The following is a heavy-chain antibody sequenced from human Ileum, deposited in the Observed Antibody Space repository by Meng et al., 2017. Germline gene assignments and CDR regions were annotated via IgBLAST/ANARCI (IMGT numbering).Heavy chain of an antibody. CDR1: GGSISSSFY. J-gene: IGHJ4*02. CDR3: VRHGGKYFDS. Sequence: QVALQESGPGLVGPSGTLSLPCTVSGGSISSSFYWSWVRQSPGKGLEWIGQIYLAGSPNYNPSLESRVTISVDKSKNQFSLRLTSVTAADTAIFYCVRHGGKYFDSWGQGTLVTVSS. V-gene: IGHV4-4*02. CDR2: IYLAGSP. D-gene: IGHD2-15*01.